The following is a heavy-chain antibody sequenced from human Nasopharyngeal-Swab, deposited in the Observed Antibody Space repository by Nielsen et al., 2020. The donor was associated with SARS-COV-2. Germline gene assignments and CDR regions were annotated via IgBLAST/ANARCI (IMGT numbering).Heavy chain of an antibody. CDR3: ARALRATIFGVVSHFDY. CDR1: GGSISSGDYY. J-gene: IGHJ4*02. CDR2: IYYSAST. Sequence: SETLSLTCTVSGGSISSGDYYWSWIRQHTGKGLEWIGYIYYSASTYYNPSLKSRVTISVDTSKNQFSLKLSSVTAADTAVYYCARALRATIFGVVSHFDYWGQGTLVTVSS. V-gene: IGHV4-31*03. D-gene: IGHD3-3*01.